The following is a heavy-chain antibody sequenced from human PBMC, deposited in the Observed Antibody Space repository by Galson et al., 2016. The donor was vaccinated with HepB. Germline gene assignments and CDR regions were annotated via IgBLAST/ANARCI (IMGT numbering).Heavy chain of an antibody. J-gene: IGHJ4*02. CDR2: ISYDGSNR. CDR1: GFTLNNYA. CDR3: AKELWLFRHPGVGYLDY. Sequence: SLRLSCAASGFTLNNYALNWVRQAPGKGLEWGALISYDGSNRYYGDPVRGRFAISRDTSKNTLYLQMNSLRAEDTAVYYCAKELWLFRHPGVGYLDYWGQGTLVTVSS. V-gene: IGHV3-30*09. D-gene: IGHD2-21*01.